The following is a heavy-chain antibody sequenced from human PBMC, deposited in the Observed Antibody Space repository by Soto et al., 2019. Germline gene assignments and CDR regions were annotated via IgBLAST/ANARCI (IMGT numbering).Heavy chain of an antibody. Sequence: ASVNVSCKASGYSFTNNDVSWVRQVTGQGLEWMGWMNPGSGDTGYAQKFQGRVTMTRDTSTSTVYMELSSLRSEDTAVYYCARGTELEPKSSTLYYFDYWGQGTLVTVSS. D-gene: IGHD3-16*01. V-gene: IGHV1-8*01. CDR1: GYSFTNND. J-gene: IGHJ4*02. CDR2: MNPGSGDT. CDR3: ARGTELEPKSSTLYYFDY.